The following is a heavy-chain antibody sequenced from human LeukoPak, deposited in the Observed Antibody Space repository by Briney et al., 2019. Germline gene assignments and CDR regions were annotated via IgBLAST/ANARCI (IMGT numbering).Heavy chain of an antibody. Sequence: GGSPKLSCAASGFTFSGSAMHWVRQASGKGLEWVGRIRSKANSYATAYAASVKGRLTISRDDSKNTAYLQMNSLKTEDTAVYYCTGGYSYGLWGQGTLVTVSS. V-gene: IGHV3-73*01. J-gene: IGHJ4*02. CDR2: IRSKANSYAT. CDR1: GFTFSGSA. D-gene: IGHD5-18*01. CDR3: TGGYSYGL.